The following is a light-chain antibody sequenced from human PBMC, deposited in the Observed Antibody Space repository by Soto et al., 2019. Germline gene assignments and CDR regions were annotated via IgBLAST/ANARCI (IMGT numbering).Light chain of an antibody. V-gene: IGKV3-15*01. CDR1: QSVTSK. CDR3: QQYNVWPPIT. CDR2: DTS. Sequence: TQSPGTLSLSPRERATLSCRASQSVTSKLAWYQQRPGQAPRLVIYDTSIRATGIPARFSGSGSGTEFTLTISSLQSEDFAVYYCQQYNVWPPITFGQGTRLEIK. J-gene: IGKJ5*01.